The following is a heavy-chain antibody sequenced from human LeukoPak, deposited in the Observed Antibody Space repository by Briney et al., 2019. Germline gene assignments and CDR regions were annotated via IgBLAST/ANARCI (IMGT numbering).Heavy chain of an antibody. Sequence: GGSPRLSCAASGFTLCEYYMSWVGQAPGEGLGWGSYISGSRTTVYYAASVRCRFTISRDNAKTSLFLQMNSLRAEDTAVYYCARDRGNSDPGDWFDSWGQGTLVTVSS. V-gene: IGHV3-11*01. CDR3: ARDRGNSDPGDWFDS. CDR1: GFTLCEYY. J-gene: IGHJ5*01. D-gene: IGHD4-23*01. CDR2: ISGSRTTV.